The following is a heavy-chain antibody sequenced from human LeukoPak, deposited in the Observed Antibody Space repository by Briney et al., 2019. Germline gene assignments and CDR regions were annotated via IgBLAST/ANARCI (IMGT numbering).Heavy chain of an antibody. CDR2: ISSDGSNK. CDR1: GFTFSYYA. CDR3: ARGSSGWSMAADP. D-gene: IGHD6-19*01. Sequence: GRSLRLSCAASGFTFSYYAIHWVRQAPGKGLEWVAVISSDGSNKYYADSVKGRFTISRDNSKNTLYLQMNSLRAEDTAVYYCARGSSGWSMAADPWGQGTLVTVSS. V-gene: IGHV3-30-3*01. J-gene: IGHJ5*02.